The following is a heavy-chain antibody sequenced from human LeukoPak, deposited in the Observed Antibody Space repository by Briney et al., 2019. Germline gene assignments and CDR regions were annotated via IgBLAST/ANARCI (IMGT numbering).Heavy chain of an antibody. CDR2: IYSGGST. Sequence: GSLRLSCAASGFTFITYAMTWVRQAPGKGLEWVSVIYSGGSTYYAASVKGRFTISRDNSKNTVYLQMNPLRAEDTAVYYCARDPRDSIGYSSGYFDYWGQGALVTVSS. D-gene: IGHD6-19*01. V-gene: IGHV3-66*01. CDR3: ARDPRDSIGYSSGYFDY. CDR1: GFTFITYA. J-gene: IGHJ4*02.